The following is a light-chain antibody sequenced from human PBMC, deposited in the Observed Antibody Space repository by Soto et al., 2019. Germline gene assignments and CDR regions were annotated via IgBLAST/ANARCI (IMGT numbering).Light chain of an antibody. CDR2: DVS. J-gene: IGLJ1*01. CDR1: SSDVGGYNY. Sequence: SALTQSRSVSGSPGQSVTISCTGTSSDVGGYNYVSWYQQHPGKAPKLMIYDVSKRPSGVPDRFSGSKSGNTASLTISGLQAEDEADYYCCSYAGSYKGYVFGTGTKVTVL. CDR3: CSYAGSYKGYV. V-gene: IGLV2-11*01.